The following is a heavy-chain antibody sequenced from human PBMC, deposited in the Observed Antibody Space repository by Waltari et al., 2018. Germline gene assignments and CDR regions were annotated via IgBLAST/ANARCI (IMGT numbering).Heavy chain of an antibody. V-gene: IGHV3-7*01. D-gene: IGHD5-12*01. CDR2: RKGDGSET. Sequence: EVQLVESGGGLVQPGGSLRLSCAASGFTFSSCWMHWVRQAPGKGREWVAHRKGDGSETHYVDCVRGRFTISRNNAERSLDLQMTGLRGEDTALYYCARGAGYIVDYWGQGTLVTVSS. CDR3: ARGAGYIVDY. J-gene: IGHJ4*02. CDR1: GFTFSSCW.